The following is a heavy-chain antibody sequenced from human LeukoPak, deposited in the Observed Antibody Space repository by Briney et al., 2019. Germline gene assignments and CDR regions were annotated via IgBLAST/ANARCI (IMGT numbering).Heavy chain of an antibody. Sequence: GGSLRLSCAASGFTFSSYSMNWVRHAPGKGLEWVSYISSSSSTIYYADSVKGRFTISTDNAKNTLYLQMNSLRDEDTAVYYCARDNDITGTTSGYWGQGTLVTVSS. CDR2: ISSSSSTI. V-gene: IGHV3-48*02. CDR1: GFTFSSYS. J-gene: IGHJ4*02. CDR3: ARDNDITGTTSGY. D-gene: IGHD1-7*01.